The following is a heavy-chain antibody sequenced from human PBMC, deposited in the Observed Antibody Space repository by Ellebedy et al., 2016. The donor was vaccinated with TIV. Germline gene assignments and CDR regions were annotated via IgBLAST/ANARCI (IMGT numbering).Heavy chain of an antibody. V-gene: IGHV3-23*01. CDR3: ASRGPLGSWFDP. Sequence: GGSLRLSXAASGFTFSSYAMSWVRQAPGKGLEWVSAISGSGGSTYYADSVKGRFTISRDNSKNTLYLQMNSLRAEDTAVYYCASRGPLGSWFDPWGQGTLVTVSS. CDR1: GFTFSSYA. J-gene: IGHJ5*02. D-gene: IGHD3-10*01. CDR2: ISGSGGST.